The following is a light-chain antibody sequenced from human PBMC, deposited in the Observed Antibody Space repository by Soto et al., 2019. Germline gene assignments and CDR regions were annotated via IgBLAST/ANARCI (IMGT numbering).Light chain of an antibody. CDR1: SSDVGGYNY. V-gene: IGLV2-8*01. Sequence: QSALTQPPSASGSPGQSVTISCTGTSSDVGGYNYVSWYQQYLGKAPKLMIYEVSTWPSGVPDRFSGSKSGNTASLTVSGLQAEDEADYYCSSYAGSNNVVFGGGTKLTVL. CDR2: EVS. CDR3: SSYAGSNNVV. J-gene: IGLJ2*01.